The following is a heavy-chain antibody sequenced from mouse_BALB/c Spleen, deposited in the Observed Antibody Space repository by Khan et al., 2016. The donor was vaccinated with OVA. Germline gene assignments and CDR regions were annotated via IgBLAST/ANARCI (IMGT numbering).Heavy chain of an antibody. J-gene: IGHJ4*01. Sequence: QIQLVQSGPELKKPGETVKISCKASGDTFRNYGMNWVKQAPGKGLKWMGWINTYTGEPTYADDFKGRFAFSLKTSASTAYLQINNLINEDTATYFCARPPYFSYVLVYWGQGTSVTVSS. CDR1: GDTFRNYG. CDR2: INTYTGEP. V-gene: IGHV9-3-1*01. D-gene: IGHD2-10*01. CDR3: ARPPYFSYVLVY.